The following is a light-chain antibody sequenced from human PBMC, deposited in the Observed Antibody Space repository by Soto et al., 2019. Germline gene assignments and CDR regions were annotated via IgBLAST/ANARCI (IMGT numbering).Light chain of an antibody. CDR2: DND. CDR1: SSNIGNNY. CDR3: ATWDRSLSVGV. J-gene: IGLJ2*01. V-gene: IGLV1-51*01. Sequence: SVLTQPPSVSAAPGQKVTISCSGSSSNIGNNYVFWYQQLPGTAPKLLIYDNDKRPSGIPDRFSGSKSGTSGTLGITGLPTGDEADYYCATWDRSLSVGVFGGGTKLTVL.